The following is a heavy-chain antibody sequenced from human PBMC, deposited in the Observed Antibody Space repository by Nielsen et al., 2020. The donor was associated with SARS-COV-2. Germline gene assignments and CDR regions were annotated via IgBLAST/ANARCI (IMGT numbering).Heavy chain of an antibody. D-gene: IGHD3-3*01. V-gene: IGHV1-24*01. CDR1: GYTLSELS. Sequence: ASVKVSCKVSGYTLSELSIHWVRQAPGKGLEWMGGFDPGDAETVYAQKFQGRITMTEDTSADTAYMDLSGLRTEDTAVYYCATSLVAAIFGVLDYWGPGTLVTVS. CDR2: FDPGDAET. CDR3: ATSLVAAIFGVLDY. J-gene: IGHJ4*02.